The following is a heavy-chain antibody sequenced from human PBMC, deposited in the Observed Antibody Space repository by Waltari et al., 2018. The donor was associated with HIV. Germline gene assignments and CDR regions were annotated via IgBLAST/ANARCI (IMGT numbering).Heavy chain of an antibody. V-gene: IGHV1-2*02. CDR1: GYTFTGHY. J-gene: IGHJ5*02. CDR2: INPISGAT. Sequence: QVHLVQSGAEVKKPGASMKVSCKASGYTFTGHYVHWLRQAPGQGLEWMGWINPISGATNYAQTFQGRVTMTRYASINTVYMEVKSLRYDDTAMYYCTRESGYQLVRWLDPWGQGTRVTVSS. D-gene: IGHD2-2*01. CDR3: TRESGYQLVRWLDP.